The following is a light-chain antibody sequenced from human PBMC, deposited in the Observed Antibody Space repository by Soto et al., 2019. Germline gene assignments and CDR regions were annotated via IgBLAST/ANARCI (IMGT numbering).Light chain of an antibody. V-gene: IGKV3-11*01. CDR1: QSISYY. J-gene: IGKJ4*01. CDR3: QQRSNWPPLT. Sequence: EIVLTQSPATLSLSPGERATLSCRASQSISYYLAWYQQKPGQAPRLLIYDASNRATGIPARFSGSGPGTDFTLTISSLEPEDFAVYYCQQRSNWPPLTFGGGTKVEIK. CDR2: DAS.